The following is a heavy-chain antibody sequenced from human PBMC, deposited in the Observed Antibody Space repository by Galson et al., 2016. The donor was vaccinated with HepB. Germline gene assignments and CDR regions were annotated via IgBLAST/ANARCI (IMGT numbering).Heavy chain of an antibody. J-gene: IGHJ4*02. CDR3: ARDLPLLG. CDR1: GFTFSSYY. D-gene: IGHD2-15*01. CDR2: INRDESST. V-gene: IGHV3-74*01. Sequence: SLRLSCAASGFTFSSYYMHWVRQAPGKGLAWVSRINRDESSTSYADYVKGRFTISRDNAKNTLYLQMNSLRAEDTAVYYCARDLPLLGWGQGTLVTVSS.